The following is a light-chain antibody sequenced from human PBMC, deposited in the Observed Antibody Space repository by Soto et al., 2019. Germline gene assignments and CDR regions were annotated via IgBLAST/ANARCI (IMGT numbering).Light chain of an antibody. Sequence: DVVMTQSPLSLPVTLGQPASISCRSSQSLVYSDGNTYLNWFQQRPGQSPRRLIYQVSNRDSGVPARFSGSGSGTDFTLKISRVEAEDVGVYYWMQGTHWPYTFGQGTKLEIK. CDR2: QVS. CDR1: QSLVYSDGNTY. V-gene: IGKV2-30*01. CDR3: MQGTHWPYT. J-gene: IGKJ2*01.